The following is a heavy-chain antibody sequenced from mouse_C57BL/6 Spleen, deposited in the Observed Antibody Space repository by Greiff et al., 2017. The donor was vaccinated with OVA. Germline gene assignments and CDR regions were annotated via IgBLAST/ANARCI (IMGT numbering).Heavy chain of an antibody. CDR2: ISYDGSN. D-gene: IGHD2-5*01. Sequence: ESGPGLVKPSQSLSLTCSVTGYSITSGYYWNWIRQFPGNKLEWMGYISYDGSNNYNPSLKNRISITRDTSKNQFFLKLNSVTTEDTATYYCARAEYYSNYDYAMDYWGQGTSVTVSS. CDR3: ARAEYYSNYDYAMDY. V-gene: IGHV3-6*01. J-gene: IGHJ4*01. CDR1: GYSITSGYY.